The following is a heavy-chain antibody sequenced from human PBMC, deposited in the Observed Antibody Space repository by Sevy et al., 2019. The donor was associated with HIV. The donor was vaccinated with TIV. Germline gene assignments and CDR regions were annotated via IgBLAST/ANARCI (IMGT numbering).Heavy chain of an antibody. Sequence: ASVKVSCEASGYTFTGYYMHWMRQAPGQGLEWMGWINPDSGGPTYPPKFQGRVTLTRHTSISTAYMDLSRLKSDDTAVYYCVRDDRDGYFEYWGQGTLVTVSS. J-gene: IGHJ4*02. CDR1: GYTFTGYY. V-gene: IGHV1-2*02. CDR3: VRDDRDGYFEY. CDR2: INPDSGGP.